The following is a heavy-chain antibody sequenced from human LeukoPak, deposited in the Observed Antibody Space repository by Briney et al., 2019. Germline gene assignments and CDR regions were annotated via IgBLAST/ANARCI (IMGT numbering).Heavy chain of an antibody. V-gene: IGHV1-2*02. Sequence: ASVKVSCKASGYTFSGYYMYWVRQAPGQGLEWMGWINPNSGGTNYAQKFQGRVTMTGDTSISTAYMELTRLRSDDTAVYYCARSVMAAAGIDYWGEGTLVTVSS. CDR3: ARSVMAAAGIDY. D-gene: IGHD6-13*01. CDR1: GYTFSGYY. CDR2: INPNSGGT. J-gene: IGHJ4*02.